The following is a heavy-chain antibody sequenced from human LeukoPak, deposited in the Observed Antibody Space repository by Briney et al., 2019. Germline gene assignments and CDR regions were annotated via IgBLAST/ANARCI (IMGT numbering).Heavy chain of an antibody. CDR2: ISSSGSTI. CDR1: GFTFSSYE. Sequence: GGSLRLSCAASGFTFSSYEMNWVRQAPGKGLEWVSYISSSGSTIYYADSVKGRFTVSRDNAKNSLYLQMNSLRAEDTAVYYCARTAYDSSGYYDYWGQGTLVTVSS. V-gene: IGHV3-48*03. D-gene: IGHD3-22*01. CDR3: ARTAYDSSGYYDY. J-gene: IGHJ4*02.